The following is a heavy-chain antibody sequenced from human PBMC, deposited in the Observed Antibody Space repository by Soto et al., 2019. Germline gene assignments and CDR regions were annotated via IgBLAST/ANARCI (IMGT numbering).Heavy chain of an antibody. CDR3: ARIDFWSGYSVYYYGMDV. Sequence: ASETLSLTCTVSGGSISSYYWSWIRQPPGKGLEWIGYIYYSGSTNYNPSLKSRVTISVDTSKNQFSLKLSSVTAADTAVYYCARIDFWSGYSVYYYGMDVWGQGTTVTVSS. CDR1: GGSISSYY. J-gene: IGHJ6*02. CDR2: IYYSGST. D-gene: IGHD3-3*01. V-gene: IGHV4-59*01.